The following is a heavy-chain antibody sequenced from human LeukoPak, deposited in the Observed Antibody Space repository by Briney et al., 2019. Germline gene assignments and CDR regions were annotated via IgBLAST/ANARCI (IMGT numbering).Heavy chain of an antibody. J-gene: IGHJ5*02. D-gene: IGHD2-15*01. V-gene: IGHV4-4*07. Sequence: PSETLSLTCTVSGDSISGNNWNWIRQPAGKGLEWIGRIHSSGTTNYNPSLKSRITMSIEKSQNQFSLKLSSVPAADMAVYYCARDYTGYNWFAPWGQGNLVTVSS. CDR3: ARDYTGYNWFAP. CDR1: GDSISGNN. CDR2: IHSSGTT.